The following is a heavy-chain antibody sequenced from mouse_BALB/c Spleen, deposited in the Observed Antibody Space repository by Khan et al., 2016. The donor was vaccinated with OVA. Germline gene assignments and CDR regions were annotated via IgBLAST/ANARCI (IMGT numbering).Heavy chain of an antibody. D-gene: IGHD4-1*01. CDR3: ARGNWQSYYFDY. CDR1: GYTFTNYV. Sequence: VPLQQSGPELVKPGASVTMSCKASGYTFTNYVLHWVKQKPGQGLEWIGYINPYNGGTKYNEKFKGKATLASDKSSITAYMELSSLNSEESAVYYCARGNWQSYYFDYWGQGTTLTLSS. CDR2: INPYNGGT. V-gene: IGHV1S136*01. J-gene: IGHJ2*01.